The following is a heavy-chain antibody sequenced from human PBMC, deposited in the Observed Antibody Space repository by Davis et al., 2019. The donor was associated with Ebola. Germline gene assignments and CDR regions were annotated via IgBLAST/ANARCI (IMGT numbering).Heavy chain of an antibody. CDR1: GLPFSSYF. CDR2: ISYDGSNK. V-gene: IGHV3-30-3*01. J-gene: IGHJ4*02. CDR3: ARLGKGSFEDY. Sequence: PGGSLRLSCAVSGLPFSSYFMDWVRQAPGKGLEWVAVISYDGSNKYYADSVKGRFTISRDNSKNTLYLQMNSLRAEDTAVYYCARLGKGSFEDYWGQGTLVTVSS. D-gene: IGHD6-19*01.